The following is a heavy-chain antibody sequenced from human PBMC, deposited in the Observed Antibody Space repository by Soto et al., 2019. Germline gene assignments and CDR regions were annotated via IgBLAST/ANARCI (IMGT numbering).Heavy chain of an antibody. CDR3: AKVPRAVAGFGADY. D-gene: IGHD6-19*01. CDR1: GFIFSSYG. CDR2: ISFDGGNK. Sequence: QVQLVESGGGVVQPGRSLRLSCAASGFIFSSYGMHWVRQAPGKGLEWVAVISFDGGNKYYADSVKGRFTISRDNSKNTLYLQMNRLGAEDRAVYYCAKVPRAVAGFGADYWGQGPLVTVSS. J-gene: IGHJ4*02. V-gene: IGHV3-30*18.